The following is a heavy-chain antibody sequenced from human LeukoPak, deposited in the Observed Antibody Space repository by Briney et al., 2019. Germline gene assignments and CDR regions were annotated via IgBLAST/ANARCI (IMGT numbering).Heavy chain of an antibody. D-gene: IGHD3-22*01. CDR1: GYAFTSYY. Sequence: ASVKVSCKASGYAFTSYYMHWVRQAPGQGLEWMGIINPSGGSTSYAQKFQGRVTMTRDTSTSTSYMELSRLRSDDTAVYYCAKPAYDSSDYEYFQHWGQGTLVTVSS. J-gene: IGHJ1*01. CDR2: INPSGGST. V-gene: IGHV1-46*01. CDR3: AKPAYDSSDYEYFQH.